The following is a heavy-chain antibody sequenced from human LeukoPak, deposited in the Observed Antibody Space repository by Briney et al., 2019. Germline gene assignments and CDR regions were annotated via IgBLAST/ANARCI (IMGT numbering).Heavy chain of an antibody. Sequence: KASETLSLTCTVSGGSISSGSYYWSWIRQPPGKGLEWIGYIYYSGSTYYNPSLKSRVTISVDTSKNQFSLKLSSVTAADTAVYYCARDHFVRVADRMDVWGKGTTVTVSS. J-gene: IGHJ6*04. CDR1: GGSISSGSYY. V-gene: IGHV4-30-4*08. CDR3: ARDHFVRVADRMDV. CDR2: IYYSGST. D-gene: IGHD3-10*02.